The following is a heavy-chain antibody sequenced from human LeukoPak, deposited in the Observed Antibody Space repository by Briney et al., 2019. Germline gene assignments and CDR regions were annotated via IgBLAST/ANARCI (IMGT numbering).Heavy chain of an antibody. Sequence: SVKVSFKASGGTFSSYAISWVRQAPGQGLEWMGGIIPIFGTANYAQKFQGRVTITTDESTSTAYMELSSLRSEDTAVYYCARETGAYYYGSGSYYNPGPFDYWGQGTLVTVSS. CDR2: IIPIFGTA. D-gene: IGHD3-10*01. V-gene: IGHV1-69*05. J-gene: IGHJ4*02. CDR1: GGTFSSYA. CDR3: ARETGAYYYGSGSYYNPGPFDY.